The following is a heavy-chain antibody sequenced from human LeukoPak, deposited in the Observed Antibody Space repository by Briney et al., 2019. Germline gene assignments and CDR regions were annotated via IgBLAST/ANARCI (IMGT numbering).Heavy chain of an antibody. CDR2: IFYSGST. D-gene: IGHD3-10*01. CDR3: AKSNGYGLVDI. CDR1: GGSFIGFH. J-gene: IGHJ3*02. V-gene: IGHV4-34*12. Sequence: RSSETLSLTCAVYGGSFIGFHWNWIRQPPGKGLEWIGNIFYSGSTYYSPSLKSRVTISLDTSRNQFSLKLNSVTAADTAVYYCAKSNGYGLVDIWGQGTMVTVSS.